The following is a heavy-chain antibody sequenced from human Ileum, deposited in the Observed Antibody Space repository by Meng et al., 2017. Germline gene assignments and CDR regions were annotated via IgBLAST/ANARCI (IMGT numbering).Heavy chain of an antibody. CDR1: GGSFSVYY. Sequence: HVHRANGGAGTLQPSQTLPLTVAVYGGSFSVYYWSWIRQTPGKRLEWIGEIKNSGSTNYNPSLKSPVTISVDTSKNQFSLKLSSVTAADTAVYYCARNYYDSSGEDSNDYWGQGTLVTVSS. V-gene: IGHV4-34*01. D-gene: IGHD3-22*01. CDR2: IKNSGST. CDR3: ARNYYDSSGEDSNDY. J-gene: IGHJ4*02.